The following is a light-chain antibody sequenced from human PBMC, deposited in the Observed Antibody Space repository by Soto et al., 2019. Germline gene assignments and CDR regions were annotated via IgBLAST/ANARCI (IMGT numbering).Light chain of an antibody. V-gene: IGLV2-11*01. Sequence: SALTQPRSVSGSPGQSVTISCTGTSSGLGDYNHVSWYQQHPGKAPKLVIYNFNKRPSGVPDRFSGSKSGNTASLTISGLQAEDEADYYCCSYAGSFTWVFGGGTQLTVL. J-gene: IGLJ3*02. CDR2: NFN. CDR1: SSGLGDYNH. CDR3: CSYAGSFTWV.